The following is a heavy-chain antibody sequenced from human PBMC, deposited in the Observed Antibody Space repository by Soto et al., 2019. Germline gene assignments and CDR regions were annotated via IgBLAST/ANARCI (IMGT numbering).Heavy chain of an antibody. CDR1: GDSVSSNSAA. V-gene: IGHV6-1*01. Sequence: SQTLSLTCAISGDSVSSNSAAWNWIRQSPSRGLKWLGSTYYRSKLYNDYALSVKSRITINPDTSKNQFSLQLNFVTPEDTAVYYCAREGTIFGVVNDGMDVWGQGTTVIVSS. CDR3: AREGTIFGVVNDGMDV. CDR2: TYYRSKLYN. J-gene: IGHJ6*02. D-gene: IGHD3-3*01.